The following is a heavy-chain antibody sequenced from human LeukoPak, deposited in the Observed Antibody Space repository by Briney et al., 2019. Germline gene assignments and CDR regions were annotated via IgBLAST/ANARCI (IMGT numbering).Heavy chain of an antibody. Sequence: PGGSLRLSCAASGFTFSSYGMHWVRQAPGKGLEWVAFIRYDGSNKYYADSVKGRFTISRDNSKNTLYLQMNSLRAEDTAVYYCAKDRPKTVVTAPDDAFDIWGQGTMVTVSS. CDR3: AKDRPKTVVTAPDDAFDI. V-gene: IGHV3-30*02. D-gene: IGHD2-21*02. CDR1: GFTFSSYG. J-gene: IGHJ3*02. CDR2: IRYDGSNK.